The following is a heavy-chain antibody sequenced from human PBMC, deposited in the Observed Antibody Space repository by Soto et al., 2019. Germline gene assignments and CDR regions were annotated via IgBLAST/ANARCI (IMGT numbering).Heavy chain of an antibody. CDR3: AKDEKVAGPVEGYFQH. Sequence: PGGSLRVSWAASGFTFSSYAMSWVRQAPGKGLEWVSAISGSGGSTYYADSVKGRFTISRDNSKNTLYLQMNSLRAEDTAVYYCAKDEKVAGPVEGYFQHWGQGTLVTVSS. CDR2: ISGSGGST. D-gene: IGHD6-19*01. J-gene: IGHJ1*01. V-gene: IGHV3-23*01. CDR1: GFTFSSYA.